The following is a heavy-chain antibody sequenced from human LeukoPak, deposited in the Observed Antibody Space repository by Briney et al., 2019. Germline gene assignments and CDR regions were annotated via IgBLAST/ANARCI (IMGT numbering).Heavy chain of an antibody. CDR2: ISPYNGNT. CDR1: GYTFISYS. J-gene: IGHJ4*02. V-gene: IGHV1-18*01. Sequence: ASVKVSCTASGYTFISYSINWVRQAPGQGPEWMGWISPYNGNTNYAQKLQGRVTMTTDTSTSTAYMELRSLTSDDTAVYYCARDRTQWLASTFDYWGQGTLVTVSS. D-gene: IGHD6-19*01. CDR3: ARDRTQWLASTFDY.